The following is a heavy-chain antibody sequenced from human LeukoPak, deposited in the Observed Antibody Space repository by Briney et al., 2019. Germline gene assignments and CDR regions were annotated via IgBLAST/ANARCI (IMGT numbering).Heavy chain of an antibody. CDR1: GGSISSYY. CDR3: AKHEGSYYDKSGYTLDF. V-gene: IGHV4-59*05. D-gene: IGHD3-22*01. CDR2: IHYSGSA. Sequence: PSETLSLTCTVSGGSISSYYWSWIRQPPGKGLEWIGSIHYSGSAYHNPSLKSRVTISVDTSKNQFSLKLSSVTAADRAVYYCAKHEGSYYDKSGYTLDFWGQGTLVTVSS. J-gene: IGHJ4*02.